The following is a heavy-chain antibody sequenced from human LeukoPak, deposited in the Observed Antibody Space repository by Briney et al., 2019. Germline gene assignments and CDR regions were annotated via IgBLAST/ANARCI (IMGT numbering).Heavy chain of an antibody. CDR2: ISYDGSNK. CDR1: GFTFSSYA. V-gene: IGHV3-30-3*01. J-gene: IGHJ4*02. CDR3: AKDPVVAADEWI. D-gene: IGHD6-13*01. Sequence: PGRSLRLSCAASGFTFSSYAMHWVRQAPGKGLEWVAVISYDGSNKYYADSVKGRFTISRDNSKNTLYLQMNSLRAEDTAVYYCAKDPVVAADEWIWGQGTLVTVSS.